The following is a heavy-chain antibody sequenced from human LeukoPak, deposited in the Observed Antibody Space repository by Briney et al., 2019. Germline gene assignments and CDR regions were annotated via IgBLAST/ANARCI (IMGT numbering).Heavy chain of an antibody. CDR3: ASGSGYDPVDY. D-gene: IGHD5-12*01. Sequence: ASVKVSCKASGYTFTSYAMHWVRQAPGQRGEWMGWINAGKGNTKYSQKFQGRVTITRDTSASTGYMELSSLRSEDTAVYYCASGSGYDPVDYWGQGTLVTVSS. J-gene: IGHJ4*02. V-gene: IGHV1-3*01. CDR2: INAGKGNT. CDR1: GYTFTSYA.